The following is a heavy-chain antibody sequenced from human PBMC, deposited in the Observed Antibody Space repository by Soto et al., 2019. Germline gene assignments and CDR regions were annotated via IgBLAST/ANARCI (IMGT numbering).Heavy chain of an antibody. CDR2: IYYSGST. CDR1: GGSISSYY. CDR3: ARHGSFCSGGSCLEGTFDY. Sequence: SETLSLTCTVSGGSISSYYWSWIRQPPGKGLEWIGYIYYSGSTNYNPSLKSRVTISVDTSKNQFSLKLSSVTAADTAVYYCARHGSFCSGGSCLEGTFDYWGQGTLVTVSS. V-gene: IGHV4-59*08. J-gene: IGHJ4*02. D-gene: IGHD2-15*01.